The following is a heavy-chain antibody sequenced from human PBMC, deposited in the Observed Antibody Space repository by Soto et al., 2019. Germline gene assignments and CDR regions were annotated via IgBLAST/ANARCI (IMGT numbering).Heavy chain of an antibody. CDR3: EKDRDYPRDYFHY. J-gene: IGHJ4*02. V-gene: IGHV3-23*01. Sequence: GGSLRLSCAASGFTFSSYAMSWVRQAPGKGLEWVSAVSGNGQGIYYADSVRGRFTISRDNSKNTVFLHMDSLRAEDTAVYYCEKDRDYPRDYFHYRGQGTMVTVSS. D-gene: IGHD3-10*01. CDR2: VSGNGQGI. CDR1: GFTFSSYA.